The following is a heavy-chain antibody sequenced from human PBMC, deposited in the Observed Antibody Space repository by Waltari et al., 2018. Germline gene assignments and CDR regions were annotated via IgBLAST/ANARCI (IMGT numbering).Heavy chain of an antibody. CDR2: VDPEDGET. J-gene: IGHJ4*02. V-gene: IGHV1-69-2*01. CDR1: GYTFTDYY. Sequence: EVQLVQSGAEVKKPGATVKISCKVSGYTFTDYYMHWVQQAPGKGLEWMGLVDPEDGETIYAEKFQGRVTISLDTSKNQFSLKLTSVTAADTAVYYCARRGDYWGQGTLVTVSS. CDR3: ARRGDY. D-gene: IGHD3-10*01.